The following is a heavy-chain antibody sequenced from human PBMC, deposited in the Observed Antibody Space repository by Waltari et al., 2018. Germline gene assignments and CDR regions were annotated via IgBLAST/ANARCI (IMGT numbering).Heavy chain of an antibody. J-gene: IGHJ2*01. CDR3: ARGGMTGNTRYAPWYFDV. V-gene: IGHV3-23*01. CDR1: GFSFSNYD. Sequence: EVQLLESGGGLVQPGGSLRLSCAASGFSFSNYDMTWVRQAPGKGLEWVSGISTSGGNTYYADSVKGRFAISRDNSENTLYLRMSSLRVEDSAVYYCARGGMTGNTRYAPWYFDVWGRGTLVTVSS. D-gene: IGHD1-7*01. CDR2: ISTSGGNT.